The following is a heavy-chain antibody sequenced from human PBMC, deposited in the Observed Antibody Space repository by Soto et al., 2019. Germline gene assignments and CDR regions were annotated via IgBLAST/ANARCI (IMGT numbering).Heavy chain of an antibody. CDR2: ISTDAKTT. Sequence: EVQLVESGGDLVQPGGSLRLSCVASGFTFNYYWMHWVRQTPGKGLVWVSRISTDAKTTSYADPVKGRFTISRDNAKNTLYLQMNSLRVEDTAVYYCARSTSGYDSWGQGTLVTVSS. CDR3: ARSTSGYDS. D-gene: IGHD5-12*01. V-gene: IGHV3-74*01. CDR1: GFTFNYYW. J-gene: IGHJ5*02.